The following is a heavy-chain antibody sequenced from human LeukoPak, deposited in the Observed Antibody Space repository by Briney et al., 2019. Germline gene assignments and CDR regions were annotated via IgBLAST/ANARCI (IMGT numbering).Heavy chain of an antibody. CDR1: GFTFSSYG. CDR3: ARDSSGYYSGMDV. V-gene: IGHV3-30*03. J-gene: IGHJ6*02. D-gene: IGHD3-3*01. Sequence: GGSLRLSCAASGFTFSSYGMHWVRQAPGKGLEWVAVISYDGSNKYYADSVKGRFTISRDNSKNTLYLQMNSLRAEDTAVYYCARDSSGYYSGMDVWGQGTTVTVS. CDR2: ISYDGSNK.